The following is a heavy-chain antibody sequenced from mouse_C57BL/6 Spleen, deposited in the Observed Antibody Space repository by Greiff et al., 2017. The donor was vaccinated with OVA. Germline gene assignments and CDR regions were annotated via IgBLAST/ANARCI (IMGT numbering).Heavy chain of an antibody. Sequence: EVQRVESGAELVKPGASVKLSCTASGFNIKDYYMHWVKQRTEQGLEWIGRIDPEDGEHKYAPNFQGKATITADTSSTTAYLQISSLTSEDTAVYYCARAYYSMDYWGQGTSVTVSS. J-gene: IGHJ4*01. CDR3: ARAYYSMDY. V-gene: IGHV14-2*01. CDR1: GFNIKDYY. CDR2: IDPEDGEH.